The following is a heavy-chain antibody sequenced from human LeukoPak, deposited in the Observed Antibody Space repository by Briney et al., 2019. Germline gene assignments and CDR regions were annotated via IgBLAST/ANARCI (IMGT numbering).Heavy chain of an antibody. Sequence: SETLSLTCTVSGGSIRSYSWSWLRQPARKGLAWIGRIYTSRSTEYKPYLKSRVTMSVDTSTNQFSLKLSSVTAAETAVYYCASSYSGSHPILDDWGQGTLVTVSS. CDR1: GGSIRSYS. V-gene: IGHV4-4*07. CDR2: IYTSRST. CDR3: ASSYSGSHPILDD. J-gene: IGHJ4*02. D-gene: IGHD1-26*01.